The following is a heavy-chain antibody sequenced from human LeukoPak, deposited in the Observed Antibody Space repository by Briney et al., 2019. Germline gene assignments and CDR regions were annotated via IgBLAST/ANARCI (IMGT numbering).Heavy chain of an antibody. D-gene: IGHD1-26*01. CDR2: ITGSGGST. CDR3: ARSSGNFPRFDY. V-gene: IGHV3-23*01. Sequence: GGSLRLSCAASGFTFSSSAMSWVRQAPGKGPEWVSAITGSGGSTYYADSVKGRFTISRDNSKNTLYLQMNSLRAEDTAVYYCARSSGNFPRFDYWGQGTLVTVSS. J-gene: IGHJ4*02. CDR1: GFTFSSSA.